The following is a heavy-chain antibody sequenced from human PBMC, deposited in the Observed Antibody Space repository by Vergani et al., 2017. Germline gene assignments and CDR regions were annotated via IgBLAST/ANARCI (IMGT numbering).Heavy chain of an antibody. CDR3: ARHQGYYYCSGSGNYFDY. Sequence: EVQLVESGGGLVQPGGSLRLSCAASGFTFSSYGMSWVRQAPGKGLEWVANIKDDGSEKYYVDSVKGRFTISRDNAKNSLYLQMNSLRAEDTAVYYCARHQGYYYCSGSGNYFDYWGQGTLVTVSS. CDR2: IKDDGSEK. D-gene: IGHD3-10*01. V-gene: IGHV3-7*01. CDR1: GFTFSSYG. J-gene: IGHJ4*02.